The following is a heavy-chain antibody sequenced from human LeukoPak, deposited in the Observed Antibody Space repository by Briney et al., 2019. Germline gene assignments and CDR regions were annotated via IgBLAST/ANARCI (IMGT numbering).Heavy chain of an antibody. V-gene: IGHV1-69*01. J-gene: IGHJ2*01. D-gene: IGHD1-1*01. CDR3: AANPTHTTKNWYFDL. CDR1: GGTFTSYA. CDR2: IIPIFGTA. Sequence: SVKLSCKASGGTFTSYAISWVRQAPGQGLEWMGGIIPIFGTANYAQKFQGRVTITADESTSTASMELSSLRSEDTAVYYCAANPTHTTKNWYFDLWGRGTLVTVSS.